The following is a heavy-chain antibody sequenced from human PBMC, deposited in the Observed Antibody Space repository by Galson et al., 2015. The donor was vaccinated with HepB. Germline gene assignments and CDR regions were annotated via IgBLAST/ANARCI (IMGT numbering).Heavy chain of an antibody. Sequence: SLRLSCAASGFTFSSYWMSWVRQAPGKGLEWVSYISSSSSTIYYADSVKGRFTISRDNAKNSLYLQMNSLRAEDTAVYYCARTWEYYFDYWGQGTLVTVSS. CDR3: ARTWEYYFDY. CDR2: ISSSSSTI. CDR1: GFTFSSYW. J-gene: IGHJ4*02. V-gene: IGHV3-48*04. D-gene: IGHD1-26*01.